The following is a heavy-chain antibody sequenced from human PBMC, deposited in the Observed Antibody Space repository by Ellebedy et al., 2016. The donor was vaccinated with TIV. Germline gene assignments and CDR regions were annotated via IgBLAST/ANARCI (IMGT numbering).Heavy chain of an antibody. Sequence: MPSETLSLTCTVSGGSISNYYWSWIRQPPGKGLEWIGYIYYSGSTNYNPSLKSRVTISVDTSKNQFSLKLSSVTAADTAVYYCARQGRFLEWLSVDYWGQGTLVTVSS. D-gene: IGHD3-3*01. V-gene: IGHV4-59*08. CDR3: ARQGRFLEWLSVDY. J-gene: IGHJ4*02. CDR1: GGSISNYY. CDR2: IYYSGST.